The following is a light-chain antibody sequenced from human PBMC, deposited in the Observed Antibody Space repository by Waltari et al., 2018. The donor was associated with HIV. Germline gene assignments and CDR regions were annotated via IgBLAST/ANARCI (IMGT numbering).Light chain of an antibody. CDR3: QTWDTSDVV. CDR2: QND. V-gene: IGLV3-1*01. CDR1: NVKSTD. J-gene: IGLJ2*01. Sequence: SFELAQPPSVSVSPGQTAIIPCSGGNVKSTDINWYYQRSGQAPVLVIYQNDKRPSGIAERISGSKSGNTATLTISGSLPTDEADYYCQTWDTSDVVFGGGTKLTV.